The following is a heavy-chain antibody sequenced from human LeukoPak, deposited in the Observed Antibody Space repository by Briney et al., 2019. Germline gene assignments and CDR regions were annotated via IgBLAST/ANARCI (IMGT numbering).Heavy chain of an antibody. V-gene: IGHV3-74*01. D-gene: IGHD4-23*01. CDR1: GFTFSRYW. Sequence: PGGSLRLPCAASGFTFSRYWMHWVRQAPGKGLVWVSRMNTDGSRTDYADSVKGRFTISRDNAKNTLYLQMNSLGVEDTAVYSCASDFGGHDDFWGQGILVTVSS. CDR3: ASDFGGHDDF. CDR2: MNTDGSRT. J-gene: IGHJ4*02.